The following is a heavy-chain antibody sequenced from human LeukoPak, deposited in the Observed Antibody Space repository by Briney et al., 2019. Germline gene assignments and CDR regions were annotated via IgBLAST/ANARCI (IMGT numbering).Heavy chain of an antibody. V-gene: IGHV3-33*06. D-gene: IGHD3-22*01. CDR2: IWYDGSNK. CDR3: AKTQNYYDSSGYYTFDY. CDR1: GFTFSSYG. Sequence: GGFLRLSCAASGFTFSSYGMHWVRQAPGKGLEWVAVIWYDGSNKYYADSVKGRFTISRDNSKNTLYLQMNSLRAEDTAVYYCAKTQNYYDSSGYYTFDYWGQGTLVTVSS. J-gene: IGHJ4*02.